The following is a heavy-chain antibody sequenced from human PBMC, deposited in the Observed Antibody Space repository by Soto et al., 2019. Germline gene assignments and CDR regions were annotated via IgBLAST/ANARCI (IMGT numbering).Heavy chain of an antibody. D-gene: IGHD3-16*01. CDR2: IYSTNST. CDR1: GFSVSGSY. Sequence: EVQLVESGGRLIQPGGSLRLSCAASGFSVSGSYMTWVRQAPGKGLDWVSVIYSTNSTYYADSVKGRFTISRDNSKNTLYLQMDSLRADDTAVYYCARDSRGQMALDHWGQGTLVTVSS. J-gene: IGHJ4*02. CDR3: ARDSRGQMALDH. V-gene: IGHV3-53*01.